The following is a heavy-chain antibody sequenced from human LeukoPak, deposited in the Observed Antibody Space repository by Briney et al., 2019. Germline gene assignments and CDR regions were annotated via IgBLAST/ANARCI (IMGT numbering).Heavy chain of an antibody. CDR2: ISSSTTYI. V-gene: IGHV3-21*04. Sequence: PGGSLRLSCAASGFTFSSYTMNWVRQAPGKGLEWVSSISSSTTYINYADSVKGRFTISRDNAKNSLYLQINSLRAEDTAVYYCAREQYGGKDYWGQGTLVTVSS. CDR3: AREQYGGKDY. J-gene: IGHJ4*02. D-gene: IGHD4-23*01. CDR1: GFTFSSYT.